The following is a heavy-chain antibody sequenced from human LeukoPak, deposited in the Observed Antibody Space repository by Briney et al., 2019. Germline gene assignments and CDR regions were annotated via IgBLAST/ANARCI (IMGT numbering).Heavy chain of an antibody. CDR3: ARNGREIRHFQH. V-gene: IGHV1-8*03. CDR2: MNPNSGNT. Sequence: GASVKVSCKASGYTFTSYDINWVRQATGQGLEWMGWMNPNSGNTGYAQKFQGRVTITRNTSTSTAYMELSSLTSEDTAVYYCARNGREIRHFQHWGQGTLVTVSS. CDR1: GYTFTSYD. D-gene: IGHD1-26*01. J-gene: IGHJ1*01.